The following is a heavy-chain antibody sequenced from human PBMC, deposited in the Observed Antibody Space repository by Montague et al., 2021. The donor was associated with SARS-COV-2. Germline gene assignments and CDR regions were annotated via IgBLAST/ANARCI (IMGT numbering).Heavy chain of an antibody. CDR1: GGSFSSYY. J-gene: IGHJ6*03. Sequence: SETLSLTCAVYGGSFSSYYWSWIRQPPGKGLEWIGYINYSGSTNXXPSLKSRVTISVDTSKNQFSLRLNSVTAADTAVYYCARQPPWYRDFYYFDVWGKGTTVTVSS. V-gene: IGHV4-59*01. D-gene: IGHD2-15*01. CDR3: ARQPPWYRDFYYFDV. CDR2: INYSGST.